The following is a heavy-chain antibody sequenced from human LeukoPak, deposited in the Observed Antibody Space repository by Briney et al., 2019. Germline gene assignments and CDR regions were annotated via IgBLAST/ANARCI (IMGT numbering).Heavy chain of an antibody. J-gene: IGHJ4*02. CDR1: GFTFSSYS. Sequence: KPGGSLRLSCAASGFTFSSYSMNWVRQAPGKGLEWVSSISSRSSYIYYADPVKGRFTISRDDAKNSLNLQMNSLRAEDTAVYYCARVLAAAGTLHFDHWGQGVLVSVSS. V-gene: IGHV3-21*01. CDR2: ISSRSSYI. D-gene: IGHD6-13*01. CDR3: ARVLAAAGTLHFDH.